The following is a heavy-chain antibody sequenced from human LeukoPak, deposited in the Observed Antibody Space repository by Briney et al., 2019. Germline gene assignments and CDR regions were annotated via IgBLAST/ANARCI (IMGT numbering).Heavy chain of an antibody. CDR2: IYTSGST. CDR1: GGSISSYY. Sequence: KPSETLSLTCTVSGGSISSYYWSWLRQPAGKGLERIGRIYTSGSTNYNPSLKSRVTISVDKSKNQFSLKLSSVTAADTAVYYCARSMVRGVIRWAYYMDVWGKGTTVTVSS. D-gene: IGHD3-10*01. V-gene: IGHV4-4*07. CDR3: ARSMVRGVIRWAYYMDV. J-gene: IGHJ6*03.